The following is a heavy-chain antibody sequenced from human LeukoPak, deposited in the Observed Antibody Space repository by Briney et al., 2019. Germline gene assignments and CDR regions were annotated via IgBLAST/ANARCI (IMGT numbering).Heavy chain of an antibody. CDR2: IYYSGST. J-gene: IGHJ5*02. CDR1: GGSISSYY. D-gene: IGHD2-2*01. V-gene: IGHV4-59*01. Sequence: KPSETLSLTCTVSGGSISSYYWSWIRQPPGKGLEWIGYIYYSGSTNYNPSLKSRVTISVDTSKNQFSLKLSSVTAADTAVYYCARDAGYCSSTSCYEDWFDPWGQGTLVTVSS. CDR3: ARDAGYCSSTSCYEDWFDP.